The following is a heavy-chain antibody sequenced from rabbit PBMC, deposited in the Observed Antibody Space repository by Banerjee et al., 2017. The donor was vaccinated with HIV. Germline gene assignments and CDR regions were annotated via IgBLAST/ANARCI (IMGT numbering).Heavy chain of an antibody. CDR2: IYTGSSRST. D-gene: IGHD4-1*01. J-gene: IGHJ3*01. CDR3: VRDGGWGRLDL. V-gene: IGHV1S47*01. Sequence: QEQLEESGGGLVKPGGTLTLTCTASGSDISSYAISWVRQAPGKGLEWIGCIYTGSSRSTHCASWAKGRFTITRSASLTTVTLQLNSLAAADTATYFCVRDGGWGRLDLWGPGTLVTVS. CDR1: GSDISSYA.